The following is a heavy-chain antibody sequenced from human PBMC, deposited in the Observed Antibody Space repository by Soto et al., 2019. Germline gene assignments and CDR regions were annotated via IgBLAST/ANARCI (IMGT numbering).Heavy chain of an antibody. V-gene: IGHV4-30-2*01. CDR2: IYHSGST. CDR3: ARAPRRCGGDCPYTH. D-gene: IGHD2-21*02. Sequence: QLQLQESGSGLVKPSQTLSLTCAVSGGSISSGGYSWSWIRQPPGKGLEWIGYIYHSGSTYYNPSLKSRVTISVDRSKNQFSLKLSSVTAADTAVYYCARAPRRCGGDCPYTHWGQGTLVTVSS. CDR1: GGSISSGGYS. J-gene: IGHJ4*02.